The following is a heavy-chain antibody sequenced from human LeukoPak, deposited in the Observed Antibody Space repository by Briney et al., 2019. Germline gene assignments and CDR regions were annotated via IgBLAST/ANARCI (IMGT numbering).Heavy chain of an antibody. V-gene: IGHV3-23*01. D-gene: IGHD6-13*01. CDR1: GLIFSSYA. CDR3: AKDQFSSSRNGGDY. J-gene: IGHJ4*02. Sequence: GGSLRLFCGASGLIFSSYAMSWVRQAPGKGLEDVSALSGSGGRTYYAEFVKGRFTIYRDNSKITLYLQMNSLRAEDTAVYFWAKDQFSSSRNGGDYWGQGALVTDSS. CDR2: LSGSGGRT.